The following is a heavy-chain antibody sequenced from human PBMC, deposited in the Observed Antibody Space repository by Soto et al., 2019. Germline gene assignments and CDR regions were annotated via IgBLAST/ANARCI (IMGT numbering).Heavy chain of an antibody. CDR1: GYTFTSYA. D-gene: IGHD6-13*01. V-gene: IGHV1-3*01. Sequence: QVQLVQSGAEVKKPGASVKVSCKASGYTFTSYAMHWVRQAPGQRLEWMGWINAGNGNTKYSQKFQGRVTITRDTSASTAYMELGSRRSEATAVYYCAFMAAAGGGDHWFDPWGQGTLVTVSS. CDR3: AFMAAAGGGDHWFDP. CDR2: INAGNGNT. J-gene: IGHJ5*02.